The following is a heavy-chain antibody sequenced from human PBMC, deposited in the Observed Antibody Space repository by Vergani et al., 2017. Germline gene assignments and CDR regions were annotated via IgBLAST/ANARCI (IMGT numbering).Heavy chain of an antibody. Sequence: EVQLVESGGGLVKPGGSLRLSCAASGFTFSSYSMNWVRQAPGKGLEWVSSITSSSSYIYYADSVKGRFTIARDNAKNSLYLQMNSLRAEDTAVYYCAREGRESSSEGLDYWGQGTLVTVSS. D-gene: IGHD6-6*01. CDR1: GFTFSSYS. J-gene: IGHJ4*02. CDR3: AREGRESSSEGLDY. V-gene: IGHV3-21*04. CDR2: ITSSSSYI.